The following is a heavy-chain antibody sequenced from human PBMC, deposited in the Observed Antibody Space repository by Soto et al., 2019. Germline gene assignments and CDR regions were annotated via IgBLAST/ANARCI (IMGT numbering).Heavy chain of an antibody. CDR2: IYYSGST. J-gene: IGHJ4*02. CDR1: GGSISSTYHY. V-gene: IGHV4-39*01. Sequence: SETRSLTCTVSGGSISSTYHYWGWIRQSPGKGLEWIGSIYYSGSTFYNPSLESRVTISVDTSKNQFSLKLSSVTAADTAVYYCARHVALAGAVRGPDFWGQGTLVTVSS. D-gene: IGHD6-13*01. CDR3: ARHVALAGAVRGPDF.